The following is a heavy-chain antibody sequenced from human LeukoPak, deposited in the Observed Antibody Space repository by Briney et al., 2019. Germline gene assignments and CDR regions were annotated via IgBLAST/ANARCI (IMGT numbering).Heavy chain of an antibody. J-gene: IGHJ4*02. CDR1: GFTFSSYS. CDR3: ATAPNTYDY. Sequence: GGSVRLSCAASGFTFSSYSMNWVRQAPGKGLEWVSSISRSSSYIYYADSVKGRFTISRDNAQNSLYLRMNSLRAEDTAVYYCATAPNTYDYWGQGTLVTVSS. V-gene: IGHV3-21*01. CDR2: ISRSSSYI.